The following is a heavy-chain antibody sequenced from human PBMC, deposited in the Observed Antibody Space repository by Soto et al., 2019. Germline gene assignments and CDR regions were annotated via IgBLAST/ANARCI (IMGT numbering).Heavy chain of an antibody. V-gene: IGHV4-34*01. Sequence: PSETLSLTCTVYGGSLSDYYWSWIRQPPGKGLEWIGEINHSGNTNYNPSLKSRVTTSVDTSKNQFSLMLSSVTAADTAVYYCARAQPFDSWGQGILVTVSS. CDR1: GGSLSDYY. J-gene: IGHJ4*02. CDR2: INHSGNT. D-gene: IGHD2-2*01. CDR3: ARAQPFDS.